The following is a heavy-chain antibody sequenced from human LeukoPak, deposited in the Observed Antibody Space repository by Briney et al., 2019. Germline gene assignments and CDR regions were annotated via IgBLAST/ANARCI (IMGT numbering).Heavy chain of an antibody. J-gene: IGHJ4*02. CDR1: DGSIRSYH. CDR3: AATTVDTAMTIDY. V-gene: IGHV4-4*09. CDR2: ISTSGSA. Sequence: SETLSLTCAVSDGSIRSYHWSWIRQPPGKGLEWIGYISTSGSADYNPSLKSRVTISVDTPKNQFSLKLSSVTAADTAVYYCAATTVDTAMTIDYWGQGTLVTVSS. D-gene: IGHD5-18*01.